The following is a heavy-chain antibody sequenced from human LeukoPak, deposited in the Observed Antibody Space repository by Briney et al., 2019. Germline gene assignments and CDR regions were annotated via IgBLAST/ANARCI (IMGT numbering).Heavy chain of an antibody. CDR3: ARGPDVYDFWSGLDY. V-gene: IGHV3-53*01. Sequence: GGSLRLSCAASGFTVSGNYMSWVRQAPGKGLEWVSVIYSGGSTYYADSVKGRFTISRDNSKNTLYLHMNSLRAEDTAVYYCARGPDVYDFWSGLDYWGQGTLVTVSS. CDR1: GFTVSGNY. D-gene: IGHD3-3*01. CDR2: IYSGGST. J-gene: IGHJ4*02.